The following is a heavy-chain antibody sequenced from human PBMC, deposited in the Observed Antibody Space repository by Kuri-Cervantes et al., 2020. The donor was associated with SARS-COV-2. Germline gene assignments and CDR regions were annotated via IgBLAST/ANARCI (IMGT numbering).Heavy chain of an antibody. J-gene: IGHJ6*03. CDR1: GYSISNGYY. CDR2: IYTSGST. D-gene: IGHD2-15*01. CDR3: ARPPPILGVEGSYYYYYMDV. V-gene: IGHV4-61*09. Sequence: SETLSLTCTVSGYSISNGYYWGWIRQPAGKGLEWIGHIYTSGSTNYNPSLKSRVTISVDTSKNQFSLKLSSVTAADTTVYYCARPPPILGVEGSYYYYYMDVWGKGTTVTVSS.